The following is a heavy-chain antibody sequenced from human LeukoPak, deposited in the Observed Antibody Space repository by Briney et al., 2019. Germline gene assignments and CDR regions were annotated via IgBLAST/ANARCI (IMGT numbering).Heavy chain of an antibody. Sequence: SVKVSCKASGGTFSSYAISWVRQAPGQGLEWMGRIIPILGIANYAQKFQGRVTITADKSTSTAYMELSSLRSEDTAVYYCARDLNYDILTGYYTENWFDPWGQGTLVTVSS. CDR3: ARDLNYDILTGYYTENWFDP. V-gene: IGHV1-69*04. CDR2: IIPILGIA. J-gene: IGHJ5*02. D-gene: IGHD3-9*01. CDR1: GGTFSSYA.